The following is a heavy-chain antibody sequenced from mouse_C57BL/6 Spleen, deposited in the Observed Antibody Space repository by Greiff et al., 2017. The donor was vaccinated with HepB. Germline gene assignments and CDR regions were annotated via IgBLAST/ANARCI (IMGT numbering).Heavy chain of an antibody. CDR2: IDPSDSYT. CDR3: ARGDYDHFDY. J-gene: IGHJ2*01. V-gene: IGHV1-50*01. Sequence: QVQLQQPGAELVKPGASVKLSCKASGYTFTSYWMQWVKQRPGQGLEWIGEIDPSDSYTNYNQKFKGKATLTVDTSSSTAYMQLSSLTSEDSAVYYCARGDYDHFDYWGQGTTLTVSS. CDR1: GYTFTSYW. D-gene: IGHD2-4*01.